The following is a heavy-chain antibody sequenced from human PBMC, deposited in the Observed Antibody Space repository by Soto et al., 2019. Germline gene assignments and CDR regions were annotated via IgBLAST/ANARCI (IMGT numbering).Heavy chain of an antibody. CDR2: ISSSGSTI. Sequence: GGSLRLSCAASGFTFNNYAMSWVRQAPGKGLEWVSYISSSGSTIYYAGSVKGRFTISRDNAKNSLYLQMNSLRAEDTAVYYCARAPFYYVQHWGQGTLVTAPQ. J-gene: IGHJ1*01. D-gene: IGHD3-10*01. CDR1: GFTFNNYA. CDR3: ARAPFYYVQH. V-gene: IGHV3-11*01.